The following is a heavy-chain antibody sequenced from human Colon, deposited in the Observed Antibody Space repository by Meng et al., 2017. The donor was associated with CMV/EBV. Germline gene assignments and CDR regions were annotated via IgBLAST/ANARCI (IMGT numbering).Heavy chain of an antibody. D-gene: IGHD6-19*01. J-gene: IGHJ4*02. CDR2: SRSREFSGTR. Sequence: GGSLRLSCTTSGFTFDDYALAWVRQAPGKGLEWVGFSRSREFSGTREYAASVKDRFTISRDSSRNILFLQMDGLQTDDTAVYFCARGRTGTGWKYYFDHWGRGTLVTVSS. CDR1: GFTFDDYA. V-gene: IGHV3-49*04. CDR3: ARGRTGTGWKYYFDH.